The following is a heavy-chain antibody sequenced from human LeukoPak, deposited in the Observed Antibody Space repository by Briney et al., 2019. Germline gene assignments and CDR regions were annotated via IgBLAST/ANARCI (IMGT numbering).Heavy chain of an antibody. CDR1: GGSISSGDYY. CDR2: IYYSGST. CDR3: ARARVYCSGGSCYGYYYYGMDV. V-gene: IGHV4-30-4*01. D-gene: IGHD2-15*01. Sequence: SQTLSLTCTVSGGSISSGDYYWSWIRQPPGKGLERIGYIYYSGSTYYNPSLKSRVTISVDTSKNQFSLKLSSVTAADTAMYYCARARVYCSGGSCYGYYYYGMDVWGQGTTVTVSS. J-gene: IGHJ6*02.